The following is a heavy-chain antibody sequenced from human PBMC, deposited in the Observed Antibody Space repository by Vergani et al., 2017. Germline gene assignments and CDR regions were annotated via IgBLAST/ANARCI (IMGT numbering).Heavy chain of an antibody. CDR2: INPSGGST. J-gene: IGHJ4*02. Sequence: QVQLVQSGAEVKKPGASVKVSCKTSGYTFTNYYMHWVRQAPGQGLEWMGIINPSGGSTSYAQKFQGRFTLTRDTSTSTVYMERSGLKSEDTAGYYCARGCFSGPLEYWGQGTLVTVSS. CDR3: ARGCFSGPLEY. D-gene: IGHD1-14*01. CDR1: GYTFTNYY. V-gene: IGHV1-46*01.